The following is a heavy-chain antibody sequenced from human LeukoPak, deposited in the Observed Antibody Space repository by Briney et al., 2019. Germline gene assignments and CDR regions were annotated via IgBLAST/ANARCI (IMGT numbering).Heavy chain of an antibody. CDR2: INPNSGGT. J-gene: IGHJ5*02. CDR3: ARAGMTTVTRVDGNLFDP. D-gene: IGHD4-11*01. CDR1: VYTFTRYY. Sequence: GASVTVSFKASVYTFTRYYMHWVRQAPGQGLGWMGWINPNSGGTNYAHKFQERATMTKDTSISTASMELSKLRADDTAVYYCARAGMTTVTRVDGNLFDPWGQGTLVTVSS. V-gene: IGHV1-2*02.